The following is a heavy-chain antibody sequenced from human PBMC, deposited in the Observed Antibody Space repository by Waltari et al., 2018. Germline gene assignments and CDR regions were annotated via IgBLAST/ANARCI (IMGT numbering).Heavy chain of an antibody. D-gene: IGHD2-8*01. V-gene: IGHV1-69*01. CDR1: GGTFSSYA. Sequence: QVQLVQSGAEVKKPGSSVKVSCKASGGTFSSYAISWVRQAPGQGLEWMGGIVPIFGTANDAQKFQGRVTITADESTSTAYMELSSLRSEDTAVYYCARDTNPTTGDAFDIWGQGTMVTVSS. J-gene: IGHJ3*02. CDR2: IVPIFGTA. CDR3: ARDTNPTTGDAFDI.